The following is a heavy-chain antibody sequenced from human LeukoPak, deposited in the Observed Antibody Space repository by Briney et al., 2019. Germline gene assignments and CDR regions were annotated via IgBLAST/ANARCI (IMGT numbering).Heavy chain of an antibody. V-gene: IGHV7-4-1*02. J-gene: IGHJ4*02. CDR1: GYTFTSYA. Sequence: GASVKVSCKASGYTFTSYAINWVRQAPGQGLEWMGWINTNTGNPTYIQGFTGRFVFSLDTSVSTAYLQISSLKAEDTAVYYCARDSTYYYDSSGYPFDYWGQGTLVTVSS. CDR2: INTNTGNP. D-gene: IGHD3-22*01. CDR3: ARDSTYYYDSSGYPFDY.